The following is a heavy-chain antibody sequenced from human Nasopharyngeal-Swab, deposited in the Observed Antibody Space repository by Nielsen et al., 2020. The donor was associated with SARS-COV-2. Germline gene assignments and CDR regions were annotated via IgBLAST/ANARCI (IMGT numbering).Heavy chain of an antibody. CDR2: ISGSGGST. Sequence: VRQAPGKGLEWVSAISGSGGSTYYADSVKGRFTISRDNSKNTLYLQMNSLRAEDTAVYYCAKEERQEDDFWSGYEYYGMDVWGQGTTVTVSS. J-gene: IGHJ6*02. D-gene: IGHD3-3*01. CDR3: AKEERQEDDFWSGYEYYGMDV. V-gene: IGHV3-23*01.